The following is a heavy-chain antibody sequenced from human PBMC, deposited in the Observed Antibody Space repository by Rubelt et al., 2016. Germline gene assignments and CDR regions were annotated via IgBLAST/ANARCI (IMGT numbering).Heavy chain of an antibody. CDR1: GGSFSGYY. CDR3: AGHQRDSSSSPLAY. CDR2: IYYSGST. D-gene: IGHD6-6*01. Sequence: QVQLQQWGAGLLKPSETLSLTCAVYGGSFSGYYWGWIRQPPGKGLEWIGSIYYSGSTYYNPSLKSRVTISVDTSKNQFPQKRGSGTAAETAVYYVAGHQRDSSSSPLAYWGQGTRVTVSS. J-gene: IGHJ4*02. V-gene: IGHV4-34*01.